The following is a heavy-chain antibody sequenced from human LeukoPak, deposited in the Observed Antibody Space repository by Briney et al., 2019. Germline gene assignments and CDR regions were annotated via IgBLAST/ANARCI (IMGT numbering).Heavy chain of an antibody. Sequence: GGSLRLSCAASGFTFSTYTMTWVRQAPGKGLEWVSSISSSSSYIYYADSVKGRFTFSRDNAKNSLYLQMNSLRAEDTAVYYCARTPYDILTGYSGYFDYWGQGTLVTVSS. CDR2: ISSSSSYI. J-gene: IGHJ4*02. D-gene: IGHD3-9*01. CDR3: ARTPYDILTGYSGYFDY. CDR1: GFTFSTYT. V-gene: IGHV3-21*01.